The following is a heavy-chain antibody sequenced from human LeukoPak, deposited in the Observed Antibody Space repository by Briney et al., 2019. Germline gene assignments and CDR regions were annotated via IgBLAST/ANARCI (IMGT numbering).Heavy chain of an antibody. CDR3: ARDHDWAFDL. J-gene: IGHJ4*02. CDR2: INHNAEMI. CDR1: GFPFGSYV. D-gene: IGHD3-9*01. Sequence: GGSLRLSCEGSGFPFGSYVMSWVRQAPGKGLEWIAYINHNAEMIFYPDFVKGRFTISRDNPKKSLYLQMNALRYEDTAIYYCARDHDWAFDLWGQGTPVTVSS. V-gene: IGHV3-48*02.